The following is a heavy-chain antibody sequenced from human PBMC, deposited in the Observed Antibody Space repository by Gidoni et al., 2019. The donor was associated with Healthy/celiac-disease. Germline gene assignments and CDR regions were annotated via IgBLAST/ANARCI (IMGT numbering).Heavy chain of an antibody. V-gene: IGHV3-23*04. CDR2: ISGSGGST. CDR1: GFPFSSYA. D-gene: IGHD6-19*01. CDR3: ARCSGWYGGRYYYGMDV. J-gene: IGHJ6*02. Sequence: EVQLVESGGGLVQPGGSLRLSCAASGFPFSSYAMSWVRQAPGKGLEWVSAISGSGGSTYYADSVKGRFTISRDNSKNTLYLQMNSLRAEDTAVYYCARCSGWYGGRYYYGMDVWGQGTTVTVSS.